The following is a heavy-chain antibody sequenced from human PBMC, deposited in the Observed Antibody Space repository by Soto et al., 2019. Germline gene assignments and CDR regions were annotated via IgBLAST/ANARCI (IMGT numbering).Heavy chain of an antibody. CDR1: GGPFSGYY. CDR2: INHSGST. CDR3: ARLPGNWGSRYWYFDL. D-gene: IGHD7-27*01. Sequence: SETLSLTCAVYGGPFSGYYWSWICQPPGKGLEWIGEINHSGSTNYNPSLKSRVTISVDTSKNQFSLKLSSVTAADTAVYYCARLPGNWGSRYWYFDLWGRGTLVTVSS. V-gene: IGHV4-34*01. J-gene: IGHJ2*01.